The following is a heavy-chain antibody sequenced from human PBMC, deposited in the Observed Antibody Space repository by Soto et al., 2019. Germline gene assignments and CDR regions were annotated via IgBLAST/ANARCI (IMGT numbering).Heavy chain of an antibody. D-gene: IGHD3-22*01. CDR1: GFTFSSYG. CDR3: ATLGGNYDSSGYYYGYFDP. J-gene: IGHJ5*02. V-gene: IGHV3-30*03. Sequence: PGGSLRLSCAASGFTFSSYGVHWVRQAPGKGLEWVAVISYDGSNKYYADSVKGRFTISRDNSKNTLYLQMNSLRAEDTAVYYCATLGGNYDSSGYYYGYFDPWGQGTLVTVSS. CDR2: ISYDGSNK.